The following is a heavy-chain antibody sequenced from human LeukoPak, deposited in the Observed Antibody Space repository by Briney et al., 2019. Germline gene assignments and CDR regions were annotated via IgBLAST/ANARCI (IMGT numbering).Heavy chain of an antibody. D-gene: IGHD2-15*01. J-gene: IGHJ4*02. CDR2: ISGSGGST. CDR1: GFTFSSYA. CDR3: AKDRVPHQGGGSCFGH. V-gene: IGHV3-23*01. Sequence: GGSLRHSCAASGFTFSSYAMSWVRQAPGRGLEWVSAISGSGGSTYYADSVKGRFTISRDNSKNTLYLQMNSLRAEDTAVYYCAKDRVPHQGGGSCFGHWGQGTLVTVSS.